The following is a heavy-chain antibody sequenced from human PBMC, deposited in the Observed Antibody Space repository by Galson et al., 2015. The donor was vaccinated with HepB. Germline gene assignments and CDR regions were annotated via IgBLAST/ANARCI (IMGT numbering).Heavy chain of an antibody. V-gene: IGHV3-23*01. CDR3: AKDYSGNYPHFFDY. J-gene: IGHJ4*02. Sequence: SLRLSCATSGLTFTSYAMSWVRQAPGKGLEWVSAIRGSGGGTYYADSVKGRFTISRDNSKNMLFLQMNSLRAEDTAVYYCAKDYSGNYPHFFDYWGQGTLVTVSS. D-gene: IGHD1-26*01. CDR2: IRGSGGGT. CDR1: GLTFTSYA.